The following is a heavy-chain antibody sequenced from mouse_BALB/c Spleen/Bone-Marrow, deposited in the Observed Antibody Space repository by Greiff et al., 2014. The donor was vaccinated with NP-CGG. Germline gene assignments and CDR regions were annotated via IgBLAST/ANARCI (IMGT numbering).Heavy chain of an antibody. CDR2: IYPDSGDT. CDR1: GYTFTSSW. J-gene: IGHJ1*01. Sequence: QVQLQQSGSVLARPGASVKLSCRASGYTFTSSWMQWAKQRPGQGLEWIGAIYPDSGDTNYNEKFKGKVTLTVDTSSSTAYVDLSSLTSEDSAVYYCAREKIYGNYLWYFDYWGAGTSVTVSS. V-gene: IGHV1S130*01. D-gene: IGHD2-1*01. CDR3: AREKIYGNYLWYFDY.